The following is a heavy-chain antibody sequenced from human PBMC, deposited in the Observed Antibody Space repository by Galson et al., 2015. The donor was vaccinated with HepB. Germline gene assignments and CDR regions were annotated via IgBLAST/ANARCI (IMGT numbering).Heavy chain of an antibody. J-gene: IGHJ4*02. Sequence: SLRLSCAASGFTFSSYGMHWVRQAPGKGLEWVAVIWYDGSNKYYADSVKGRFTISRDNSKNTLYLQMNSLRAEDTAVYYCARVGDSNWNYFLDYWGQGTLVTVSS. V-gene: IGHV3-33*01. D-gene: IGHD1-7*01. CDR2: IWYDGSNK. CDR3: ARVGDSNWNYFLDY. CDR1: GFTFSSYG.